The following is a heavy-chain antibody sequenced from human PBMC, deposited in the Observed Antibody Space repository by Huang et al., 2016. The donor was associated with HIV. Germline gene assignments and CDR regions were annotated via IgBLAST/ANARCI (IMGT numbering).Heavy chain of an antibody. J-gene: IGHJ1*01. CDR3: ALKGDSSGWEYFRH. CDR1: GFIFSNYG. Sequence: QVQLVESGGGVVQPGRSLRLSCAASGFIFSNYGMHWVRQAAVKGLEWVALISYDGSNKYYTDSVKGRFSISRDNSKNTLYLQMNSLRAEDTAVYYCALKGDSSGWEYFRHWGQGTLVTVSS. D-gene: IGHD6-19*01. V-gene: IGHV3-30*03. CDR2: ISYDGSNK.